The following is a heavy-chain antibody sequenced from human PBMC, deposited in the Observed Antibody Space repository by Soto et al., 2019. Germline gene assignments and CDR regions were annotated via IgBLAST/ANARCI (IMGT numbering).Heavy chain of an antibody. CDR3: ASPGYCSDGTCYPDY. J-gene: IGHJ4*02. Sequence: QVQLQQWGAGLLKPSETLSLTCAVYGGSLSGSYWSWIRQPPGTGLEWIGEIHHSGSTYYNPSLKSRVTLSVETSKNQFSRKLNSVTAADTAVYYCASPGYCSDGTCYPDYWGQGTLVTVSS. CDR1: GGSLSGSY. D-gene: IGHD2-15*01. CDR2: IHHSGST. V-gene: IGHV4-34*01.